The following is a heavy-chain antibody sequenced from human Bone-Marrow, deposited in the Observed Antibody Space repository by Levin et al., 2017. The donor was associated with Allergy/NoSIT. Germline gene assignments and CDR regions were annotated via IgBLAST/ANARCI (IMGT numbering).Heavy chain of an antibody. Sequence: LSLTCAASGFTFRNFALSWVRQTPGKGLEWVSSSSRGGQTTYYEDSLKGRFTIARNTSQSTLYLHMSSLRPEDTGVYYCAKGGVYSIFSSWGQGTRVTVSA. V-gene: IGHV3-23*01. D-gene: IGHD3-3*02. CDR3: AKGGVYSIFSS. J-gene: IGHJ5*02. CDR2: SSRGGQTT. CDR1: GFTFRNFA.